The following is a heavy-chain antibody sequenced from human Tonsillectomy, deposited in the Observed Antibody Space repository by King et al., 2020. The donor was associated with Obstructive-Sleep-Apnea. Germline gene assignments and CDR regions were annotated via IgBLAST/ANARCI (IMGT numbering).Heavy chain of an antibody. D-gene: IGHD3-10*01. CDR2: ISPNGGAK. J-gene: IGHJ3*02. CDR3: MRYPLGSLGIWAFDI. CDR1: GYTFTDYY. V-gene: IGHV1-2*02. Sequence: QLVQSGAEVKKPGASVKVSCKASGYTFTDYYIHWVRQAPGQGLEWMGWISPNGGAKNYAQKFQGRVTLTRDTAISTAYMELSGLSSDDTAVYYCMRYPLGSLGIWAFDIWGQGTMVTVSS.